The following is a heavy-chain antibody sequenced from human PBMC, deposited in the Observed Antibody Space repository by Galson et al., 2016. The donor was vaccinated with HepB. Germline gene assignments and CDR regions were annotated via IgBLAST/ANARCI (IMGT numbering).Heavy chain of an antibody. CDR2: ISHTSTYT. CDR1: GLSFSDNY. V-gene: IGHV3-11*06. Sequence: SLRLSCAASGLSFSDNYMSWFRQAPGKGLEWIAYISHTSTYTNYADSVKGRFTVSRDNAKKSLYLQMDSLRAEDTAVYFCARDVAPRMGRFDPWGQGTLVTVSS. CDR3: ARDVAPRMGRFDP. J-gene: IGHJ5*02. D-gene: IGHD6-6*01.